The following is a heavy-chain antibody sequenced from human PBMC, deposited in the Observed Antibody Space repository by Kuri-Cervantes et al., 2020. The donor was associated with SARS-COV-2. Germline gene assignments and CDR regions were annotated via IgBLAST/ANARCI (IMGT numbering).Heavy chain of an antibody. J-gene: IGHJ4*02. D-gene: IGHD1-1*01. V-gene: IGHV1-69*04. CDR1: GGTFSSYA. CDR2: IIPILGIA. Sequence: PVKVSCKASGGTFSSYAISWVRQAPGQGLEWMGRIIPILGIANYAQKFQGRVTITADKSTSTAYMELSSLRSWDTAPYYCASGKARFWGQGTLVTVSS. CDR3: ASGKARF.